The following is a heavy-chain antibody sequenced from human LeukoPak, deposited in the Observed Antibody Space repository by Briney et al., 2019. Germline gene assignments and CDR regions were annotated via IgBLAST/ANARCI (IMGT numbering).Heavy chain of an antibody. J-gene: IGHJ6*03. Sequence: GASVKDSCKVSEYTLTGLSVHWVRLAPGKGLEWMGGFDPEDVDTIYAQKFEGRVTMTEDTSTDTAYLELSSLRSEDTAVYYCARVGSADCSSTSCYYYYYMDVWGKGTTVTVSS. CDR3: ARVGSADCSSTSCYYYYYMDV. CDR1: EYTLTGLS. CDR2: FDPEDVDT. V-gene: IGHV1-24*01. D-gene: IGHD2-2*01.